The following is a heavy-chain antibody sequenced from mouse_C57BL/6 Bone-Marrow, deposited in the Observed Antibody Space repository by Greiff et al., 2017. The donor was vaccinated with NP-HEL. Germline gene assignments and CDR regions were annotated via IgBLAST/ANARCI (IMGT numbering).Heavy chain of an antibody. CDR1: GYTFTSYW. CDR3: ARCDYDEEYYFDY. D-gene: IGHD2-4*01. Sequence: VQLQQPGAELVKPGASVKLSCKASGYTFTSYWMHWVKQRPGQGLEWIGMIHPNSGSTNYNEKFKSKATLTVDKSSSTAYMQLSSLTSEDSAVYYCARCDYDEEYYFDYWGQGTTLTVSS. V-gene: IGHV1-64*01. J-gene: IGHJ2*01. CDR2: IHPNSGST.